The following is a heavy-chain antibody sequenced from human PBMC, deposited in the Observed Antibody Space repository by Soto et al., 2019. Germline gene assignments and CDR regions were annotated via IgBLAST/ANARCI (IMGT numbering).Heavy chain of an antibody. Sequence: PGGSLRLSCAASGFTFSSYWMSWVRQAPGKGLEWVANIKQDGSEKYYVDSVKGRFTISRDNAKNSLYLQMNSLRAEDTAVYYCARDNGRFGVVTLYYMDVWGKGPTVTVSS. D-gene: IGHD3-3*01. CDR2: IKQDGSEK. V-gene: IGHV3-7*01. J-gene: IGHJ6*03. CDR3: ARDNGRFGVVTLYYMDV. CDR1: GFTFSSYW.